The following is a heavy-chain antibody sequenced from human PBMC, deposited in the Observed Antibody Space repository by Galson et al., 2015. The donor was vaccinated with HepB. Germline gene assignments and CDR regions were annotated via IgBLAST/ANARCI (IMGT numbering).Heavy chain of an antibody. CDR1: GFTFSGSA. CDR2: IGSKAYNYAT. D-gene: IGHD5-12*01. Sequence: SLRLSCAASGFTFSGSAIHWVRQASGKGPEWVGRIGSKAYNYATSYVPSLKGRFTISRDDSKNMAYLHMKSLKTEDTAVYYRIRLGDLSGYSSRWGQGTLVTVSS. CDR3: IRLGDLSGYSSR. J-gene: IGHJ1*01. V-gene: IGHV3-73*01.